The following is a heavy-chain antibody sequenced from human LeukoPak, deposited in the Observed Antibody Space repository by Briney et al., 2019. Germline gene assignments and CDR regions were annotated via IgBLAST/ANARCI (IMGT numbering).Heavy chain of an antibody. Sequence: SETLSLTCAVYGGSLSGYYWSWIRQPPGKGLEWIGEINHSGSTNYNPSLKSRVTISGDTSKKQFSLKLSSVTAADTAVYYCAREGPYSSSWYWFDPWGQGTLVTVSS. V-gene: IGHV4-34*01. CDR2: INHSGST. CDR3: AREGPYSSSWYWFDP. CDR1: GGSLSGYY. D-gene: IGHD6-13*01. J-gene: IGHJ5*02.